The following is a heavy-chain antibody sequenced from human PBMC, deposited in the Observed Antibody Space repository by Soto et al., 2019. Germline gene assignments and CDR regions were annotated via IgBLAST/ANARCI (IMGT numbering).Heavy chain of an antibody. CDR3: ARLGGNSWLDD. J-gene: IGHJ4*02. D-gene: IGHD6-13*01. CDR1: GDSVSSNDAV. CDR2: TYYRSIWQA. V-gene: IGHV6-1*01. Sequence: QVQLQQSGPGLVKPSQTLSLTCAISGDSVSSNDAVWNWIRQSPSRGLEWLGRTYYRSIWQAEYAVSVKGRMTINPDASKNQFSMPLKSVAPEDRAMYSCARLGGNSWLDDWGQGTLVTGSA.